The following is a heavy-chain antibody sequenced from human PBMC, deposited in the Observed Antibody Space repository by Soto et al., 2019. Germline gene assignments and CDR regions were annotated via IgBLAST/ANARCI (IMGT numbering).Heavy chain of an antibody. D-gene: IGHD3-10*01. CDR2: IYSRDSDT. V-gene: IGHV5-51*01. Sequence: GESLKISCKGSGYSFTKYWIGWVRQMPGKGLEWMGIIYSRDSDTRYSPSFQGQVTISADKSISTVYLQWSSLKASDTAMYYCARPRVRGVIAWFDPWGQGTLVTVSS. CDR1: GYSFTKYW. CDR3: ARPRVRGVIAWFDP. J-gene: IGHJ5*02.